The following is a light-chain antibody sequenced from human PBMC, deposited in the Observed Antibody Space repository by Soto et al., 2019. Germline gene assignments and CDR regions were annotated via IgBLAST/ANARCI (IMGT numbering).Light chain of an antibody. J-gene: IGKJ2*01. CDR3: QQFCSSTTT. V-gene: IGKV3-20*01. CDR2: GAS. Sequence: IVLTHSPGTLSLSPGERATLSCRSSQSVISTYLAWYQQQPGQAPRLLLYGASNKATCNPDRFSRSGSGTDFTLTFTRLEPQDLAFDFYQQFCSSTTTFGQGTKLYIK. CDR1: QSVISTY.